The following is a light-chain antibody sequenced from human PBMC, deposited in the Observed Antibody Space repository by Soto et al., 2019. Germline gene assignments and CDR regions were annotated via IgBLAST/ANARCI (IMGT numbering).Light chain of an antibody. CDR2: DVS. J-gene: IGLJ1*01. V-gene: IGLV2-14*01. CDR3: SSYTSSSTYV. Sequence: QSALTQSASVSGSPGQSIAISCTGTSSDVGGYDYVSWYQQHPGKAPKLMIYDVSNRPSGVSNRFSGSKSDNTASLTISGLQAEDEADYYCSSYTSSSTYVFGTGTKVTVL. CDR1: SSDVGGYDY.